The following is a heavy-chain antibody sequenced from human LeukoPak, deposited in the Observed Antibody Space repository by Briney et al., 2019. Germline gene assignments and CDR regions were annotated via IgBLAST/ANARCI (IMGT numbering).Heavy chain of an antibody. V-gene: IGHV5-51*01. CDR1: GYSFTSYW. J-gene: IGHJ3*02. Sequence: GESLKLSCKGSGYSFTSYWIGWVRQMPGKGLEWMGVIYPGYSDTRYSPSFQGQVTISADKSISTAYLQWSSLKASDTAMYYCARVLMVRGVFDAFDIWGQGTMVTVSS. D-gene: IGHD3-10*01. CDR3: ARVLMVRGVFDAFDI. CDR2: IYPGYSDT.